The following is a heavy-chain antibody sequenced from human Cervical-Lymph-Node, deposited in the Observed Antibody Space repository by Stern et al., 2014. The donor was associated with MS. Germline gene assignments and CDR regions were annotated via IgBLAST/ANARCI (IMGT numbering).Heavy chain of an antibody. CDR3: ARNNLWARDL. D-gene: IGHD3-16*01. J-gene: IGHJ4*02. V-gene: IGHV3-7*03. CDR1: GFTFSKYW. Sequence: EVQLEESGGGLVQAGGSLRLSCAASGFTFSKYWMSWVRQAPGKGLEWVANVIQDGSGKYYVDSVKGRFTISRDNAKNSLYLQMNNLRVEDTAVYYCARNNLWARDLWGQGTLVTVSS. CDR2: VIQDGSGK.